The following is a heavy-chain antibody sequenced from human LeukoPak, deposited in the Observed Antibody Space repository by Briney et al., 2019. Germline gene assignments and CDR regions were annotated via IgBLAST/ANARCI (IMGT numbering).Heavy chain of an antibody. Sequence: GRSLRLSCAASGFTFSSYAMHWVRQAPGKGLEYVSAISNSGGSTYYANSVKGRFTVSRDNSKYTLYLQMGSLRAEDMAVYYCARDLRRYYDSSVYPLPPYGMDVWGQGTTVTVSS. V-gene: IGHV3-64*01. D-gene: IGHD3-22*01. J-gene: IGHJ6*02. CDR2: ISNSGGST. CDR1: GFTFSSYA. CDR3: ARDLRRYYDSSVYPLPPYGMDV.